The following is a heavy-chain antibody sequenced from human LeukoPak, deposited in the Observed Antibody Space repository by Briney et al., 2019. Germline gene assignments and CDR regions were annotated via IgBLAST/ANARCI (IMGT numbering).Heavy chain of an antibody. D-gene: IGHD1-26*01. CDR1: GGSISSYY. CDR3: ARVRGKWEPLDAFDT. J-gene: IGHJ3*02. Sequence: SETLSLTCTVSGGSISSYYLSWIRQPPGKGLEWIGYIYYSGSTNYNPSLKSRVTISVDTSKNQFSLKLSSVTAADTAVYYCARVRGKWEPLDAFDTWGQGTMVTVSS. CDR2: IYYSGST. V-gene: IGHV4-59*01.